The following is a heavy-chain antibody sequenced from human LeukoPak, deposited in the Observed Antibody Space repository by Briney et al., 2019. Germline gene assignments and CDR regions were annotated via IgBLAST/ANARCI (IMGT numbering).Heavy chain of an antibody. Sequence: SVKVSCKASGGTFSSYAISWVRQAPGQGLEWMEGIIPMFGTSKYAQKFQGRVTMTADDSTSTAYMELSSLSSEDTAVYHCVRGLDTALVTAFDYWGQGTLVTVSA. CDR1: GGTFSSYA. CDR2: IIPMFGTS. CDR3: VRGLDTALVTAFDY. D-gene: IGHD5-18*01. V-gene: IGHV1-69*13. J-gene: IGHJ4*02.